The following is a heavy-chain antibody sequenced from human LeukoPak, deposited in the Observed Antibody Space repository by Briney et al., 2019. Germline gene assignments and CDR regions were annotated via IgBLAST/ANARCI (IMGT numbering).Heavy chain of an antibody. J-gene: IGHJ4*02. CDR1: GYTFTSYA. D-gene: IGHD4-23*01. V-gene: IGHV7-4-1*02. CDR3: ARGGPTTVATLADFDY. CDR2: INTNTGNP. Sequence: ASVKVSCKASGYTFTSYAMNWVRQAPRQGLEWMGWINTNTGNPTYAQGFTGRFVFSLDTSVSTAYLQISSLKAEDTAVYYCARGGPTTVATLADFDYWGQGTLVTVSS.